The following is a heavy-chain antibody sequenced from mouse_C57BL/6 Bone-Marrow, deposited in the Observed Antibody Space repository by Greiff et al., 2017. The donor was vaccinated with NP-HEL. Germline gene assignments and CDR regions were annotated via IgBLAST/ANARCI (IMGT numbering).Heavy chain of an antibody. CDR2: INPSGGYT. D-gene: IGHD1-1*01. CDR1: GFTFTSYW. CDR3: APLFPWAMDY. V-gene: IGHV1-7*01. J-gene: IGHJ4*01. Sequence: VQLQQSGAELAKPGASVKLSCKASGFTFTSYWMHWVNQRPGQGLEWIGYINPSGGYTKYTQKLKDRATLTEDKSSSAAYMQLSSLTYAATEVYSCAPLFPWAMDYWGQGTSVTVSS.